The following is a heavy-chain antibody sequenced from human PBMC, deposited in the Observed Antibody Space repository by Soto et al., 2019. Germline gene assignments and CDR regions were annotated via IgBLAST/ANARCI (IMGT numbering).Heavy chain of an antibody. Sequence: RLCCAASGFDFSSYGIHWVRQAPGKGLEWVAASSYDGRETFYADSAKGRFTVSKEMSKNTAFLQMNALRHEDTAVYFCARDSGWPILNFDNWGQGTPVTVSS. CDR3: ARDSGWPILNFDN. J-gene: IGHJ4*02. CDR2: SSYDGRET. V-gene: IGHV3-30*03. D-gene: IGHD3-10*01. CDR1: GFDFSSYG.